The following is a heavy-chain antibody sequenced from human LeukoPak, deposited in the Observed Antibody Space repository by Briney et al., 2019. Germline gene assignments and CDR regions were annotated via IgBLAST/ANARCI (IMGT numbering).Heavy chain of an antibody. Sequence: GGSLRLSCAASGFSVSINYMSWVRQAPGKGLEWVSVIYSGAGTHYADSVKGRFTMSRDNSKNTLYLQMNSLRADDAALHYCARDSAIGNAGTFDYWGQGTLVTVSS. D-gene: IGHD6-13*01. J-gene: IGHJ4*02. CDR3: ARDSAIGNAGTFDY. CDR2: IYSGAGT. CDR1: GFSVSINY. V-gene: IGHV3-53*01.